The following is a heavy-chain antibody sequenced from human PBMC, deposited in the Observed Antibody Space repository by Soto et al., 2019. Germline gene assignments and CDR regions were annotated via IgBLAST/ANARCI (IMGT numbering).Heavy chain of an antibody. V-gene: IGHV3-11*01. D-gene: IGHD3-16*02. CDR1: GFTFSDYY. J-gene: IGHJ4*02. CDR3: ARPVGAFGGVIVPNPQYYFDY. Sequence: GGSLRLSCAASGFTFSDYYMSWIRQAPGKGLEWVSYISSSGSTIYYADSVKGRFTISRDNAKNSLYLQMNSLRAEDTAVYYCARPVGAFGGVIVPNPQYYFDYWGQGTLVTVSS. CDR2: ISSSGSTI.